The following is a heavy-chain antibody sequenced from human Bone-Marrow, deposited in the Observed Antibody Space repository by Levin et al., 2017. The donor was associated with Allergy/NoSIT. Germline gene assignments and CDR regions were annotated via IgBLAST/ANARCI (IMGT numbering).Heavy chain of an antibody. Sequence: GESLKISCAASGFRFSSYSMSWVRQAPGKGLEWVSAITASGIYTNYADSMKGRFTISRDNSKNMLSLQMDSLTADDTAIYYCAKRSASESGYFDLWGRGTLVTVSS. D-gene: IGHD1-26*01. CDR1: GFRFSSYS. V-gene: IGHV3-23*01. CDR2: ITASGIYT. J-gene: IGHJ2*01. CDR3: AKRSASESGYFDL.